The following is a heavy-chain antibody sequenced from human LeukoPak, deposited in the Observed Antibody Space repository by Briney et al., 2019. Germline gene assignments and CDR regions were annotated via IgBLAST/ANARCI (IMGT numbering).Heavy chain of an antibody. CDR2: ISAYNGST. V-gene: IGHV1-18*04. CDR3: ARERRGGYCSSTSCSDSGAFDI. CDR1: GYTFTSYY. D-gene: IGHD2-2*03. Sequence: ASVKVSCKASGYTFTSYYMHWVRQAPGQGLEWMGWISAYNGSTNYAQKLQGRVTMTTDTSTSTAYMELRSLRSDDTAVYYCARERRGGYCSSTSCSDSGAFDIWGQGTMVTVSS. J-gene: IGHJ3*02.